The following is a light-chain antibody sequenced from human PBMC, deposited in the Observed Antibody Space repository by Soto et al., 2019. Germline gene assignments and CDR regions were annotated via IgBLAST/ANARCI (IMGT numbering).Light chain of an antibody. CDR3: QLYGSSPLIS. J-gene: IGKJ5*01. Sequence: VLTQSPGTLSLSPGESATLSCRASQTVSITYLTWYQQKPGQAPSLLIFGASKRATGIPDRFSGSGAGRDFTLTISGLEPEDFAVYYCQLYGSSPLISFGQGTRLEIK. CDR2: GAS. V-gene: IGKV3-20*01. CDR1: QTVSITY.